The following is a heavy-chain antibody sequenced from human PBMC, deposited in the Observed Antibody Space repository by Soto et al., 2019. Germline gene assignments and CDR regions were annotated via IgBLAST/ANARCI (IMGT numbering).Heavy chain of an antibody. D-gene: IGHD5-18*01. CDR1: GGSINSGGYC. CDR3: SRGILV. CDR2: ISYGGST. V-gene: IGHV4-31*03. Sequence: QVQLQESGPGLVKPSQTLSLTCTVSGGSINSGGYCWSWIRQHPGKGLDWIGCISYGGSTSYNQSLKSRVTISVDTSKNQFSLELTSVTAADTAVYYCSRGILVWGQGALITVSS. J-gene: IGHJ4*02.